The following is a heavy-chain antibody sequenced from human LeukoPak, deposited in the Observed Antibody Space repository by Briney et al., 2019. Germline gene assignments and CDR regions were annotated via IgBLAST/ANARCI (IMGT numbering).Heavy chain of an antibody. J-gene: IGHJ4*02. CDR2: IWYDGSNK. Sequence: GGSLRLSWAASGFTFSRYGMHWVRQAPGKGLEWGAAIWYDGSNKYYTDSVKGRFTISRDNSKDTLYLQMNSLRAEDTAVYYCARDDDYGDRRYFDYWGQGTLVTVSS. CDR3: ARDDDYGDRRYFDY. D-gene: IGHD4/OR15-4a*01. V-gene: IGHV3-33*01. CDR1: GFTFSRYG.